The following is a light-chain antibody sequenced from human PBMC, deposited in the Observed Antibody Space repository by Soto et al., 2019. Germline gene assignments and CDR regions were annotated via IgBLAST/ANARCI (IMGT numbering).Light chain of an antibody. CDR1: SSSIGNNY. J-gene: IGLJ3*02. Sequence: QSALTQPPSVSAAPGQKVTISCSGSSSSIGNNYVSWYHHLPGTAPKLLIYENNKRPSGIPDRFSASKSGTSASLGITGLQSGDEADYYCGTWDGSRSARVFGGGTKVTVL. V-gene: IGLV1-51*02. CDR3: GTWDGSRSARV. CDR2: ENN.